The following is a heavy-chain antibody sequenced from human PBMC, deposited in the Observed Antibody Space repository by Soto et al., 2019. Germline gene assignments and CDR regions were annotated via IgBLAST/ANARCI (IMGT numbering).Heavy chain of an antibody. V-gene: IGHV1-2*04. Sequence: ASVKVSCKASGYTFTGYYMHWVRQAPGQGLEWMGWINPNSGGTNYAQKFQGWVTMTRDTSISTAYMEPSRLRSDDTAVYYCARVGIAEYYYGMDVWGQGTTVTVSS. J-gene: IGHJ6*02. CDR1: GYTFTGYY. CDR3: ARVGIAEYYYGMDV. D-gene: IGHD6-13*01. CDR2: INPNSGGT.